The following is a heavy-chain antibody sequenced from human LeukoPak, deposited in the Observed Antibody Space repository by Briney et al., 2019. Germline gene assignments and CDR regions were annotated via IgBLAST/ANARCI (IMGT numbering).Heavy chain of an antibody. CDR1: GFTFSSYS. D-gene: IGHD1-26*01. Sequence: GGSLRLSCAASGFTFSSYSMNWVRQAPGKGLEWVSYISSSSSTIYYADSVKGRFTISRDNAKNSLYLKMNSLRAEDTAVYYCARASWSDYWGQGTLVTVSS. CDR2: ISSSSSTI. CDR3: ARASWSDY. V-gene: IGHV3-48*01. J-gene: IGHJ4*02.